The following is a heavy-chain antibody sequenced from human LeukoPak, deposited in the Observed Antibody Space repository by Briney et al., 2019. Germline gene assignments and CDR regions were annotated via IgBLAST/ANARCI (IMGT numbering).Heavy chain of an antibody. CDR1: GFSFSTYW. Sequence: GGSLRLSCAASGFSFSTYWMTWVRQAPGKGLEWVANMKQDGSEKYYVDSVKGRFTISRDNAKNSLYLEMNSLRAEDTAMFYCARDRRDGYNVLDYWGQGTLVTVSS. J-gene: IGHJ4*02. CDR3: ARDRRDGYNVLDY. CDR2: MKQDGSEK. V-gene: IGHV3-7*01. D-gene: IGHD5-24*01.